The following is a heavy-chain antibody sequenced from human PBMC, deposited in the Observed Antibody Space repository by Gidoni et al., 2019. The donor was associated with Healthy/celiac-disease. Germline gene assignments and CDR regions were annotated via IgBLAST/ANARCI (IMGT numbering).Heavy chain of an antibody. CDR3: TTTYDILTGHGFDY. CDR2: IKSKTDGGTT. CDR1: GFTFSNAW. D-gene: IGHD3-9*01. J-gene: IGHJ4*02. V-gene: IGHV3-15*01. Sequence: EVQLVESGGGLVKPGGSLRLSCAASGFTFSNAWMSWVRQAPGKGLEWVGRIKSKTDGGTTDYAAPVKGRFTISRDDSKNTLYLQMNSLKTEDTAVYYCTTTYDILTGHGFDYWGQGTLVTVSS.